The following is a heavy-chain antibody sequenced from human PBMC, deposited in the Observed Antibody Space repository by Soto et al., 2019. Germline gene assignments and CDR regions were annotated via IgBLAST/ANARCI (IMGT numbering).Heavy chain of an antibody. CDR3: AKKESDIVVVPAAPFDY. D-gene: IGHD2-2*01. CDR1: GFTFSSYA. CDR2: ISGSGGST. Sequence: EVQLLESGGGLVQPGGSLRLSCAASGFTFSSYAMSWVRQAPGKGLEWVSAISGSGGSTYYADSVKGRFTISRDNSKHTLYLQMNSLRAEDTAVSYCAKKESDIVVVPAAPFDYWGQGTLVTVSS. V-gene: IGHV3-23*01. J-gene: IGHJ4*02.